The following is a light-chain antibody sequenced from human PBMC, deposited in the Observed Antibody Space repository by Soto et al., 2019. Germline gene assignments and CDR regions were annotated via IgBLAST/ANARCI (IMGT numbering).Light chain of an antibody. CDR3: ETWDSNTWV. J-gene: IGLJ3*02. CDR1: SGHSSYI. Sequence: QLVLTQSSSASASLGSSVKLTCTLSSGHSSYIIAWHQQQPGKAPRYLMKLEGSGSYNKGSGVPDRFSGSSSGADRYLTISNLQFEDKADYYCETWDSNTWVFGGGTKLTVL. V-gene: IGLV4-60*02. CDR2: LEGSGSY.